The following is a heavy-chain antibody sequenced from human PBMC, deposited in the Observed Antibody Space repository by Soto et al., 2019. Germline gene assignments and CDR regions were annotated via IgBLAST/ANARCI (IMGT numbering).Heavy chain of an antibody. V-gene: IGHV1-2*04. CDR2: INPNSGGT. J-gene: IGHJ4*02. CDR1: GYTFTGYY. D-gene: IGHD3-16*01. Sequence: QVQLVQSGAEVKKPGASVKVSCKASGYTFTGYYMHWVRQAPGQGLEWMGWINPNSGGTNYAQKFQGWVAMTRDSSISTAYMERSRLRSDDTAVYYCARGGAYDYVWGRYDYWGQGTLVTVSS. CDR3: ARGGAYDYVWGRYDY.